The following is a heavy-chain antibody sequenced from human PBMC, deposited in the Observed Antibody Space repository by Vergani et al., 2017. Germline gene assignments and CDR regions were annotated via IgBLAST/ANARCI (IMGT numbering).Heavy chain of an antibody. Sequence: QLQLQESGPGLVKPSQTLSLTCTVSGGSISSGDYYWSWIRQPPGKGLEWIGYIYYSGSTYYNPSLKSRVTISVDTSKNQFSLKLSSVTAADTAVYYCSRARREYYGSGSYFARFDYWGQGTLVTVSS. J-gene: IGHJ4*02. CDR1: GGSISSGDYY. D-gene: IGHD3-10*01. CDR3: SRARREYYGSGSYFARFDY. V-gene: IGHV4-30-4*01. CDR2: IYYSGST.